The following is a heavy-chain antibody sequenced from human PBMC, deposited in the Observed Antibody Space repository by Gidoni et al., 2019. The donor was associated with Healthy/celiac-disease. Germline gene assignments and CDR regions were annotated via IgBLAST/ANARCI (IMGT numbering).Heavy chain of an antibody. CDR1: GFTFSSYG. V-gene: IGHV3-30*18. CDR3: AKGTPDDFWSGYYSS. Sequence: QVQLVESGGGVVQPGRSLRLSCAASGFTFSSYGMHWVRQAPGKGLEWVAVISYDGSNKYYADSVKGRFTISRDNSKNTLYLQMNSLRAEDTAVYYCAKGTPDDFWSGYYSSWGQGTLVTVSS. D-gene: IGHD3-3*01. J-gene: IGHJ4*02. CDR2: ISYDGSNK.